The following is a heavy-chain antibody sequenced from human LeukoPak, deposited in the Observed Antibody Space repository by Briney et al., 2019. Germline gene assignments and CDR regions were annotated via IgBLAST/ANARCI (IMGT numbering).Heavy chain of an antibody. J-gene: IGHJ4*02. V-gene: IGHV3-21*04. CDR1: GFTFSSFT. CDR2: ISSSSRDI. Sequence: GGSLRLSCAASGFTFSSFTMNWVRQAPGKGLEWVAAISSSSRDIFYADSVKGRFTISRDNSKNTLYLQMNSLRAEDTAVYYCAKGTMGRGFGYWGQGTLVTVSS. D-gene: IGHD3-10*01. CDR3: AKGTMGRGFGY.